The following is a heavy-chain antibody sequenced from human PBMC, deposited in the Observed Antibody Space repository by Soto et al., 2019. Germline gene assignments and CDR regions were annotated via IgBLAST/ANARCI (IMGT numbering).Heavy chain of an antibody. CDR3: ASTNSIGAIFGVAPYYFDY. CDR1: GGSFSGYY. Sequence: SETLSLTCAVYGGSFSGYYRSWIRQPPGKGLEWIGEINHSGSTNYNPSLKSRVTISADTSKNQFSLKLSSVTAADTAVYYCASTNSIGAIFGVAPYYFDYWGQGTLVTVSS. J-gene: IGHJ4*02. D-gene: IGHD3-3*01. CDR2: INHSGST. V-gene: IGHV4-34*01.